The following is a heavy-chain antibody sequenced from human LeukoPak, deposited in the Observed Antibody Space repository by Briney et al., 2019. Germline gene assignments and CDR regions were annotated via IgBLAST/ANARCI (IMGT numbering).Heavy chain of an antibody. V-gene: IGHV3-13*01. J-gene: IGHJ4*02. Sequence: GGSLRLSCAASGFTFSNYDFHWFRQAAGKGLEWVSSIGTAGDTYYIGSVKGRFTISRENAKNSLYLQMNSLRAGDTAVYYCARGSGIGFDYWGQGTLVTVSS. CDR1: GFTFSNYD. CDR3: ARGSGIGFDY. CDR2: IGTAGDT. D-gene: IGHD6-13*01.